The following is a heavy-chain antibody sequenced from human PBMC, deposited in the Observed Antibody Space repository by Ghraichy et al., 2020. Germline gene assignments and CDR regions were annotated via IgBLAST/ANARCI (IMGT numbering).Heavy chain of an antibody. CDR2: ISARGTT. CDR3: ARAGSSNCDPVYR. D-gene: IGHD4-11*01. V-gene: IGHV4-61*02. J-gene: IGHJ5*02. Sequence: SETLSLTCSVSGDSISSGTYFWNWIRQPAGKGLQWIGRISARGTTNYTPSLKSLLTFSMDTSKNQFSLKLSSVTAADTAVYYCARAGSSNCDPVYRWVQGTLVTVSS. CDR1: GDSISSGTYF.